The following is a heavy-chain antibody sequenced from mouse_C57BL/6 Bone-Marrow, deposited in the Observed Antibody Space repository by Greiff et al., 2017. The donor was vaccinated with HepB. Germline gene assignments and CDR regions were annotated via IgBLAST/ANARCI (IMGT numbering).Heavy chain of an antibody. J-gene: IGHJ2*01. CDR1: GFNIKHTY. CDR2: IDPANGNT. Sequence: EVQLQQSVAELVRPGASVKLSCSASGFNIKHTYMHWVKQRPEQGLEWIGRIDPANGNTKYAPKFQGKATITADTSSNTAYLQLSSLTSEDTAIYYCASYYYGSRYFDYWGQGATLAVSS. D-gene: IGHD1-1*01. CDR3: ASYYYGSRYFDY. V-gene: IGHV14-3*01.